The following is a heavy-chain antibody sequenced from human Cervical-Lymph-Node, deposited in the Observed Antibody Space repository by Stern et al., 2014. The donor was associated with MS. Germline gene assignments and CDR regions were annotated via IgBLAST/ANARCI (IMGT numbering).Heavy chain of an antibody. CDR3: ARVFDV. Sequence: VQLVESGGGLVQPGPSLRLSCAASGFPFSASALHWVRQAPGKGLEWVAAVSCDGSEEYYADSVKGRFTISRDNSKNTLYLQVNSMRLDDTGVYYCARVFDVWGQGTTVIVSS. V-gene: IGHV3-30*04. CDR1: GFPFSASA. CDR2: VSCDGSEE. J-gene: IGHJ6*02. D-gene: IGHD3-9*01.